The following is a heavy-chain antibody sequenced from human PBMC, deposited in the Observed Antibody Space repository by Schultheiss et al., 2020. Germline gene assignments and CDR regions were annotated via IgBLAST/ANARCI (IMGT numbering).Heavy chain of an antibody. CDR3: VGATTSDYYYYYMDV. D-gene: IGHD1-26*01. CDR2: INHSGAT. CDR1: GGSFSGQY. Sequence: SQTLSLTCGVYGGSFSGQYWNWIRLPPGKGLKWIGEINHSGATNYNPSLKSGVTISLDTSKNQFSLKLSSVTAADTAVYYCVGATTSDYYYYYMDVWGKGTTVTVSS. V-gene: IGHV4-34*01. J-gene: IGHJ6*03.